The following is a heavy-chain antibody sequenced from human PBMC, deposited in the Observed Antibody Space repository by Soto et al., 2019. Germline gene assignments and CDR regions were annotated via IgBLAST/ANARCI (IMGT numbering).Heavy chain of an antibody. J-gene: IGHJ5*02. Sequence: ASVKVSCKTSGYTFSNYGITWVRQAPGQPLEWLGWISLYSDGTNYAQKFQGRVSMTTDTSTTTAYMELRSLRSGDTAVYYCARVVPGAEAWFGPWGQGTLVTVSS. CDR1: GYTFSNYG. CDR3: ARVVPGAEAWFGP. CDR2: ISLYSDGT. V-gene: IGHV1-18*01. D-gene: IGHD2-2*01.